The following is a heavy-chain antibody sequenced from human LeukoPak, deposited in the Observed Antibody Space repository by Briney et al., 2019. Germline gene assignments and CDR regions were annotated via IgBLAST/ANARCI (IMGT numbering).Heavy chain of an antibody. Sequence: ASVKVSCKASGYTFTGYYVHWVRQAPGQGLEWMGWINPNSGGTNYAQKFQGRVTMTRDTSISTAYMELSRLRSDDTAVYYCARGDHYDVLTGLQTPSHLSDYWGQGTLVTASS. CDR2: INPNSGGT. J-gene: IGHJ4*02. CDR1: GYTFTGYY. D-gene: IGHD3-9*01. V-gene: IGHV1-2*02. CDR3: ARGDHYDVLTGLQTPSHLSDY.